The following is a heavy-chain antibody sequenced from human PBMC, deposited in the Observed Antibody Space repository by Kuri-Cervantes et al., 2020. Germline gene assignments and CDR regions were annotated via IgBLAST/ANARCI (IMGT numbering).Heavy chain of an antibody. Sequence: GESLKISCAVSGFSFSSYSMNWVRQAPGRGLEWVSSITRTSNYTYYADSVKGRFTISRDNAKNSLYLQINSLRAEDTAVYFCARDYPGDHDAFDIWGQGTMVTVSS. CDR2: ITRTSNYT. CDR3: ARDYPGDHDAFDI. D-gene: IGHD3-16*01. CDR1: GFSFSSYS. J-gene: IGHJ3*02. V-gene: IGHV3-21*04.